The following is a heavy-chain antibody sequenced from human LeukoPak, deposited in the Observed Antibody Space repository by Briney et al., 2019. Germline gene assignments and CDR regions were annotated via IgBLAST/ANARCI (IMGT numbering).Heavy chain of an antibody. CDR1: GYTFSDYY. CDR2: INANYGDT. Sequence: ASVTVSFKASGYTFSDYYVHWVRPAPGQGLEWMGRINANYGDTKYAQKFQARVTSTRDTSISTAYMDLTGLRSDDAAIYCCARGSSIYQLFFWFDPWGQGTLVTVSS. D-gene: IGHD2-2*02. CDR3: ARGSSIYQLFFWFDP. V-gene: IGHV1-2*06. J-gene: IGHJ5*02.